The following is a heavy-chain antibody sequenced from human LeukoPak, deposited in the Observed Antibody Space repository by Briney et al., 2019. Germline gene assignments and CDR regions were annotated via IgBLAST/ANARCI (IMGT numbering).Heavy chain of an antibody. J-gene: IGHJ4*02. V-gene: IGHV4-38-2*02. D-gene: IGHD2-15*01. CDR3: ARVLSGINYFDY. CDR1: GYSISSGYY. CDR2: IYHSGST. Sequence: SETLSLTCTVSGYSISSGYYWGWIRQPPGKGLEWIGSIYHSGSTYYNPSLKSRVTISVDTSKNQFSLKLSSVTAADTAVYYCARVLSGINYFDYWGQGTLVTVSS.